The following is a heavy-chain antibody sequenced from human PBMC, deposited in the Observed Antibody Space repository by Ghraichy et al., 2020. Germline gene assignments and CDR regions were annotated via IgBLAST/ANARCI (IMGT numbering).Heavy chain of an antibody. CDR2: INPNSGGT. J-gene: IGHJ6*02. CDR1: GYTFTGYY. CDR3: AREAFGMDV. D-gene: IGHD3-3*02. V-gene: IGHV1-2*02. Sequence: VKVSCKASGYTFTGYYMHWVRQAPGQGLEWMGWINPNSGGTNYAQKFQGRVTMTRDTSISTAYMELSSLRSDDTAVYYCAREAFGMDVWGQGTTVTVSS.